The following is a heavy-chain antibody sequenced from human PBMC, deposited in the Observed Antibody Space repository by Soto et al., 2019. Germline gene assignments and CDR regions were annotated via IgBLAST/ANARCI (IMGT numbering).Heavy chain of an antibody. CDR2: INAGSGNT. Sequence: QAQLVQSGAEMKKPGASVKVSCKATGYTFSAYTMNWVRQAPGQSLEWMGWINAGSGNTKYSQNFQGRVSITRDTSESTVYMELTGLTSEDTAVYYCARDTETLGPSAKDALDIWGQGTMVTVSS. J-gene: IGHJ3*02. V-gene: IGHV1-3*01. D-gene: IGHD3-3*01. CDR1: GYTFSAYT. CDR3: ARDTETLGPSAKDALDI.